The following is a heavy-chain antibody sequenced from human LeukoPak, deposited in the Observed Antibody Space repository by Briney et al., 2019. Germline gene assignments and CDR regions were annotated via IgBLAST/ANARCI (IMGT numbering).Heavy chain of an antibody. Sequence: ASVKVSCKASGYTFTSHYIHWVRQAPGQGLEWMGIINPRGGSTGYAQKFQGSVTMTRDTSTSTVYMELSSLRSEDTATYYCARGGPLSSSWANYFDYWGQGTLVTVSS. CDR2: INPRGGST. CDR1: GYTFTSHY. D-gene: IGHD6-13*01. CDR3: ARGGPLSSSWANYFDY. J-gene: IGHJ4*02. V-gene: IGHV1-46*01.